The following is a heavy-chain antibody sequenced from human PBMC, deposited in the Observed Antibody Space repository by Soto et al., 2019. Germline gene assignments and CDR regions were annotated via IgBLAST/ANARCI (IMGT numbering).Heavy chain of an antibody. V-gene: IGHV6-1*01. Sequence: QVQLQLSGPGLVTPSQTLSLTCAISGDSVSSNSAGWNWIRQTPSRGLEWLGRTYYRSKWYFNYAVSVESRITIKPDTSNNQFSLQLSSVTPDDTAVYYCARGSWDDVSGHYYMDVWGKGTTVTVSS. J-gene: IGHJ6*03. CDR1: GDSVSSNSAG. CDR2: TYYRSKWYF. D-gene: IGHD1-1*01. CDR3: ARGSWDDVSGHYYMDV.